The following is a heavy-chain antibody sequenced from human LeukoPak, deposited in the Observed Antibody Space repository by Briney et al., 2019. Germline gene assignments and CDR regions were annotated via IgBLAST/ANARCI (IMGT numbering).Heavy chain of an antibody. Sequence: PGGSLRLSCAASGLTFKNFAMSWVRQAPGKGLEWLAVTSGDEDSTHYADPVRGHFVISTDNSKNTLFLHMNSLRAEDTAVYYCTIDLMTGFSSGWRFGYWGPGTLVTVSS. CDR3: TIDLMTGFSSGWRFGY. CDR2: TSGDEDST. CDR1: GLTFKNFA. V-gene: IGHV3-23*01. J-gene: IGHJ4*02. D-gene: IGHD6-19*01.